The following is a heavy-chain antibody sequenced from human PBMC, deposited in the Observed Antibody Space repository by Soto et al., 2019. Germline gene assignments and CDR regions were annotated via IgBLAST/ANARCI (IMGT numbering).Heavy chain of an antibody. CDR1: GGSISSYY. CDR3: ARADAYSSGWNFDY. V-gene: IGHV4-59*01. J-gene: IGHJ4*02. Sequence: SETLSLTCTVSGGSISSYYWRWIRQPPGKGLEWIGYIYYSGSTNYNPSLKSRVTISVDTSKNQFSLKLSSVTAADTAVYYCARADAYSSGWNFDYWGQGTLVTVSS. CDR2: IYYSGST. D-gene: IGHD6-19*01.